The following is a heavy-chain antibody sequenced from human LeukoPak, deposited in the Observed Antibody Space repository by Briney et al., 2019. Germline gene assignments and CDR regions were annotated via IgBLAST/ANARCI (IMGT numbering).Heavy chain of an antibody. J-gene: IGHJ4*02. D-gene: IGHD6-13*01. Sequence: KTGGSLRLSCAASGLTFSSYSMNWVRQAPGKGLEWVSSISSSSSYIYYADSVKGRFTISRDNAKNSLYLQMNSLRAEDTAVYYCASSLGDSSYYFDYWGQGTLVTVSS. CDR2: ISSSSSYI. V-gene: IGHV3-21*01. CDR3: ASSLGDSSYYFDY. CDR1: GLTFSSYS.